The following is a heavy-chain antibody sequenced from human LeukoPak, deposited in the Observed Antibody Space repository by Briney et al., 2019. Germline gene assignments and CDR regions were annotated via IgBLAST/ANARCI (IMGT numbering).Heavy chain of an antibody. CDR1: GGSINTYY. D-gene: IGHD2-21*02. V-gene: IGHV4-59*01. Sequence: SETLSLTCTVSGGSINTYYWSWIRQPPGKRLEWIGYISYSGTTYYHPSLKSRLTISVDTSKNQFSLRLRSVTAADTAIYYCARYMVTPGYGFDTWGQGTVVTVSS. J-gene: IGHJ3*02. CDR3: ARYMVTPGYGFDT. CDR2: ISYSGTT.